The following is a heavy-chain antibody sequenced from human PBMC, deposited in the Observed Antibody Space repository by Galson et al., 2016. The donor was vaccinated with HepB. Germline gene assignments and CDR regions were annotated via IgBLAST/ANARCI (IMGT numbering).Heavy chain of an antibody. CDR3: AGAPKGGHFDYNSGCP. CDR1: GASFSGYY. CDR2: INHSGST. D-gene: IGHD6-19*01. V-gene: IGHV4-34*01. Sequence: SETLSLTCAVYGASFSGYYWSWIRQPPGKGLEWIGEINHSGSTNYNPSPKSRVTISVDTSKNQFSLKLSSVTAADTAVYYCAGAPKGGHFDYNSGCPWSQGPRVPVPS. J-gene: IGHJ5*02.